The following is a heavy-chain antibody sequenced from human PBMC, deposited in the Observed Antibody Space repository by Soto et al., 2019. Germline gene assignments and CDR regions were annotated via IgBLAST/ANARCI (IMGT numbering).Heavy chain of an antibody. Sequence: PSETLSLTCAVSGYSLSSGYYWSWIRHPPGKGLEWIGYIYYSGSTNYNPSLKSRVTISVDTSKNQFSLKLSSVTAADTAVYYCASFAFDARPPNYYYYGMDVWGQGTTVTVSS. CDR2: IYYSGST. D-gene: IGHD6-6*01. CDR3: ASFAFDARPPNYYYYGMDV. V-gene: IGHV4-61*01. J-gene: IGHJ6*02. CDR1: GYSLSSGYY.